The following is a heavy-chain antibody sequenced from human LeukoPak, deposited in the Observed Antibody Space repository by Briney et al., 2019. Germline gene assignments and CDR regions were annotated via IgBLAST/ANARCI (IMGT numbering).Heavy chain of an antibody. V-gene: IGHV1-58*02. Sequence: GASVTVSCKASGFTFTSSAMQWVRQARGQRLEWIGWIVVGSGNTNYARKFQERVTITRDMSTSTAYMELSSLRSEDTAVYYCAADLFGCDSSGYYYYWGQGTLVTVSS. CDR2: IVVGSGNT. J-gene: IGHJ4*02. CDR3: AADLFGCDSSGYYYY. CDR1: GFTFTSSA. D-gene: IGHD3-22*01.